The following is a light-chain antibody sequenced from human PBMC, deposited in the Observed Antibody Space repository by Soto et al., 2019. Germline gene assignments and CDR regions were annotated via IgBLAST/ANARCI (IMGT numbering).Light chain of an antibody. CDR2: GVS. CDR1: QTVNRNY. CDR3: QQYIDSPRT. V-gene: IGKV3-20*01. Sequence: EIILTQSPGTLALSPGDGATLSCRASQTVNRNYLAWYHQRPGQPPRLLIYGVSNRASGVPDRFSGDGSGTEFTLTLGRLDPDDFGVYYCQQYIDSPRTFGQGTRVEVK. J-gene: IGKJ1*01.